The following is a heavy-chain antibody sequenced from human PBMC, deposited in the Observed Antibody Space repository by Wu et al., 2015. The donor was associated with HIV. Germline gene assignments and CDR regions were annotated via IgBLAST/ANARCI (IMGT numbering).Heavy chain of an antibody. CDR3: AKDLGFDFGSGTTWFDS. CDR1: GGIFNNYA. D-gene: IGHD3-3*01. Sequence: QVHLVQSGAEVKTPGSSVKVSCKASGGIFNNYAISWVRQAPGQGLQWMGGNNPLFGTANYAQSFQGRVTITTDEFTSTAYMELSRLRSDDTAIYYCAKDLGFDFGSGTTWFDSWGQGTLVTVSS. V-gene: IGHV1-69*05. J-gene: IGHJ5*01. CDR2: NNPLFGTA.